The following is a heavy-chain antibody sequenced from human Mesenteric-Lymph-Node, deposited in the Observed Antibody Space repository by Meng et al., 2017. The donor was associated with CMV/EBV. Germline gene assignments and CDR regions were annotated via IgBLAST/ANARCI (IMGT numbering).Heavy chain of an antibody. CDR3: ARGLGAGPNTRDY. CDR1: GYTFTSYD. D-gene: IGHD6-25*01. Sequence: CKASGYTFTSYDINWVRQATGQGLEWMGLMNPNSGYIDYAQKFQGRVTLTGDTSISTAYLELSSLSSEDTAVYYCARGLGAGPNTRDYWGQGTLVTVSS. V-gene: IGHV1-8*01. J-gene: IGHJ4*02. CDR2: MNPNSGYI.